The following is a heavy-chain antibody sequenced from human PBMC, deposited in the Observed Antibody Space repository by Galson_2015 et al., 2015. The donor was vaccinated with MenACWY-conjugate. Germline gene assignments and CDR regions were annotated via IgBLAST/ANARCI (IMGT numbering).Heavy chain of an antibody. CDR1: GFTIGRHW. CDR3: ARDGGGGTPFGC. V-gene: IGHV3-74*03. J-gene: IGHJ4*02. D-gene: IGHD1-26*01. Sequence: SLRLSCAASGFTIGRHWIHWVRQVPGKGSVWISCITVDATNTEFADSVKGRFALSRDNARNTVYLQMNSLTAEATAVYYCARDGGGGTPFGCWGQGTLVTVSS. CDR2: ITVDATNT.